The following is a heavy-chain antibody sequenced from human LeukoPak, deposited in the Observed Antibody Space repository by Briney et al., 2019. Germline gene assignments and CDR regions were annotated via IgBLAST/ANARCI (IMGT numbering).Heavy chain of an antibody. V-gene: IGHV3-30-3*01. CDR3: ARERDSSGPYYFDY. J-gene: IGHJ4*02. CDR1: GFTFSSYA. D-gene: IGHD6-19*01. CDR2: ISYDGSNK. Sequence: GGSLRLSCAASGFTFSSYAMHWVRQAPGKGLEWVAVISYDGSNKYYADSVKGRFTISRDNSKNTLYLQMNSLRAEDTAVYYCARERDSSGPYYFDYWGQGTLVTFSS.